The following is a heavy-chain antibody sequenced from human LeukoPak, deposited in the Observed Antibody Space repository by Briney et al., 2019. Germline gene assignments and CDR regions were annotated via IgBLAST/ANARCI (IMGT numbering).Heavy chain of an antibody. CDR1: GGSISSSSYY. D-gene: IGHD5-24*01. CDR2: IYYSGST. V-gene: IGHV4-39*01. J-gene: IGHJ4*02. Sequence: KPSETLSLTCTVSGGSISSSSYYWGWIRQPPGKGLEWIGSIYYSGSTYYNPSLKSRVTISVDTSKNQFSLKLSSVTAADTAVYYCARQGWLQLQGYFDYWGQGTLVTVSS. CDR3: ARQGWLQLQGYFDY.